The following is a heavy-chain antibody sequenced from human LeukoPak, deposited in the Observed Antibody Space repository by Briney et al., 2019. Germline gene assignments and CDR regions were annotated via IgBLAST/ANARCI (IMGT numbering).Heavy chain of an antibody. J-gene: IGHJ1*01. CDR1: GFTFDDYG. D-gene: IGHD1-26*01. CDR2: INRNGGST. CDR3: ARDRGGSYLYFQH. Sequence: GGSLRLSCAASGFTFDDYGMSWVRQSPGKGLEWVSGINRNGGSTGYADSVKGRFTISRDDAKNSLYLQMNSLRTDDTALYFCARDRGGSYLYFQHWGQGTLVTVSS. V-gene: IGHV3-20*04.